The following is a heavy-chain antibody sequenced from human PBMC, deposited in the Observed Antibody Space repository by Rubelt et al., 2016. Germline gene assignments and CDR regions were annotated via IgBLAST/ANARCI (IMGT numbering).Heavy chain of an antibody. CDR2: IYSGGTT. CDR1: GLSFSNYG. Sequence: EVQLLESGGDLVQPGRSLRLSCAASGLSFSNYGMHWVRQAPGKGLEWVSVIYSGGTTYYADSVKGRFTISRDNSKNTLYLQMNSLRVEDTAVYHCARGGTSFDHWGQGTLVTVSS. J-gene: IGHJ4*02. V-gene: IGHV3-66*01. CDR3: ARGGTSFDH. D-gene: IGHD1-14*01.